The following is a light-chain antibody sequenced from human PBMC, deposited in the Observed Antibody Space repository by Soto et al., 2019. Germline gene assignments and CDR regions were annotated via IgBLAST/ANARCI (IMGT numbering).Light chain of an antibody. J-gene: IGKJ5*01. Sequence: EIVLTQSPATLSLSPGERATLSCRASQSVSSYLAWYQQKPGQAPRLLIYDASNRATGIPARFSGSGSGTDFTLTISSLEPEDFAVYYCQQRSNWPPGITLGQGTRLEIK. CDR3: QQRSNWPPGIT. CDR2: DAS. V-gene: IGKV3-11*01. CDR1: QSVSSY.